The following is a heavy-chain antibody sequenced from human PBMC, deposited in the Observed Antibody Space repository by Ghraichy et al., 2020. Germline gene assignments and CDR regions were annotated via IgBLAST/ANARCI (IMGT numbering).Heavy chain of an antibody. CDR1: GYSISSGYY. J-gene: IGHJ5*02. CDR2: IYHSGST. V-gene: IGHV4-38-2*02. Sequence: SETLSLTCTVSGYSISSGYYWGWIRQPPGKGLEWIGSIYHSGSTYYNPSLKSRVTISVDTSKNQFSLKLSSVTAADTAVYYCARDGNYDFWSGRGWFAPWGQGTLVTVSS. CDR3: ARDGNYDFWSGRGWFAP. D-gene: IGHD3-3*01.